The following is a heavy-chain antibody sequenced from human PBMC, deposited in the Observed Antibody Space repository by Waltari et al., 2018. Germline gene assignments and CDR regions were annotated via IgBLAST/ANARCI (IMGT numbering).Heavy chain of an antibody. CDR1: GFPFGRYA. CDR2: ISYDGSNK. V-gene: IGHV3-30*01. D-gene: IGHD3-22*01. Sequence: QVQLVESGGGVVQPGRSLRLSCAAPGFPFGRYAMQWVRQAPGKGLEWVAVISYDGSNKYYAESVKGRFTISRDNSKNTLYLQMNSLRAEDTAVYYCARIMAMYDSSGYYYEGEFDYWGQGTLVTVSS. J-gene: IGHJ4*02. CDR3: ARIMAMYDSSGYYYEGEFDY.